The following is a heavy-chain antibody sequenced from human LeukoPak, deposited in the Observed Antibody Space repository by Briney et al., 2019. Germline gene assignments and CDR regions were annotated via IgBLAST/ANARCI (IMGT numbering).Heavy chain of an antibody. CDR2: ISAYNGNT. Sequence: GASVKVSCKASGYTFTSYGISWVRQAPGQGLEWMGWISAYNGNTNYAQKLQGRVTMTTDTSTSTAYMELRSLRSDDTAVYYCARVGCSSTSCYSGPAREGLGWFDPWGQGTLVTVSS. CDR3: ARVGCSSTSCYSGPAREGLGWFDP. J-gene: IGHJ5*02. CDR1: GYTFTSYG. V-gene: IGHV1-18*01. D-gene: IGHD2-2*01.